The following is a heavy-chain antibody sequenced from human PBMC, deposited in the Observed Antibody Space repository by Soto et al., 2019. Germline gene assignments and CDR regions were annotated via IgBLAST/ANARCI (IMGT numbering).Heavy chain of an antibody. CDR3: ARAYCGGDCSLDY. Sequence: QVQLVQSGAEVMKPGASVKVSCKASGYIFTSYYIKWVRQAPGQGLEWLGIIKPSGGSTSYAQKFQGRVTMTRDTSTSTVYMELSSLRSEDTAVYYCARAYCGGDCSLDYWGQGTLVTVSS. J-gene: IGHJ4*02. CDR1: GYIFTSYY. D-gene: IGHD2-21*02. V-gene: IGHV1-46*01. CDR2: IKPSGGST.